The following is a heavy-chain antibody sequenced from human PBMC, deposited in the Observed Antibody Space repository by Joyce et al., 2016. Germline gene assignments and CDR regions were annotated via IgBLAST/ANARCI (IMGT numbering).Heavy chain of an antibody. D-gene: IGHD3-10*01. V-gene: IGHV4-34*01. J-gene: IGHJ4*02. CDR3: ARGRRITMVRGVKVFDY. Sequence: QVQLQLWGAGLLKPSETLSLTCGVSGGSLSHYFWTWIRQPPGKGLEWIGEINHSGRTNYNPSLKSRVTMSVDTSKNQFSLKLSSVTAADTAVYYCARGRRITMVRGVKVFDYWGQGTLVTVSS. CDR2: INHSGRT. CDR1: GGSLSHYF.